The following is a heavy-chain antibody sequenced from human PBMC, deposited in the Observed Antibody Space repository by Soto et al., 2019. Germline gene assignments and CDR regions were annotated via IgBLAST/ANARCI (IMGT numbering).Heavy chain of an antibody. CDR2: IYPGDSDT. D-gene: IGHD3-3*01. V-gene: IGHV5-51*07. CDR3: ARLSNYDFWSGRLGYYYGMDV. J-gene: IGHJ6*02. CDR1: GYSFTIYC. Sequence: GESLKISCTGSGYSFTIYCVGCVHQMPGKGLEWMGIIYPGDSDTRYSPSFQGQVTISADKSISTAYLQWSSLKASDTAMYYCARLSNYDFWSGRLGYYYGMDVWGQGTTVTVSS.